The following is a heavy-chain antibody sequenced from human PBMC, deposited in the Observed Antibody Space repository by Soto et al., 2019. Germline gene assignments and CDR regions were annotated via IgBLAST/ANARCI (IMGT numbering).Heavy chain of an antibody. D-gene: IGHD1-26*01. CDR1: GFTFSNAW. V-gene: IGHV3-33*08. Sequence: GGSLRLSCAASGFTFSNAWINWVRQAPGKGLEWVAVIWYDGSNKYYADSVKGRFTISRDNSKNTLYLQMNSLRAEDTAVYYCARESSVGATYCFDYWGQGTLVTVSS. CDR2: IWYDGSNK. CDR3: ARESSVGATYCFDY. J-gene: IGHJ4*02.